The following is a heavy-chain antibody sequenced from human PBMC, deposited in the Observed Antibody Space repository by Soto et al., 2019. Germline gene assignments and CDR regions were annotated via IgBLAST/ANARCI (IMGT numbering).Heavy chain of an antibody. Sequence: QVQLVQSGAEVKKPGASVKVSCMASGYTFTSYGISWVRQAPGQGIEWMGWISAYNGNTNYAQKLQGRVTMTTDTSTSTAYMELRSLRSDDTAVYYCAREASSGRGVSNWFDPWGQGTLVTVSS. J-gene: IGHJ5*02. CDR1: GYTFTSYG. D-gene: IGHD6-19*01. V-gene: IGHV1-18*01. CDR3: AREASSGRGVSNWFDP. CDR2: ISAYNGNT.